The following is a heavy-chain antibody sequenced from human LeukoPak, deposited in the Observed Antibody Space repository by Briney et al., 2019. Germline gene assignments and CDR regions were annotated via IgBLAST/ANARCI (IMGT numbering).Heavy chain of an antibody. CDR3: ARILVGGWGDFDY. CDR2: IIPIFGTA. CDR1: GGTFSSYA. J-gene: IGHJ4*02. Sequence: GASVNVSCKASGGTFSSYAISWVRQAPGQGLEWMGGIIPIFGTANYAQKFQGRVTITADESTTTAYMELSSLRSEDTAVYYCARILVGGWGDFDYWGQGTLVTVSS. D-gene: IGHD6-19*01. V-gene: IGHV1-69*13.